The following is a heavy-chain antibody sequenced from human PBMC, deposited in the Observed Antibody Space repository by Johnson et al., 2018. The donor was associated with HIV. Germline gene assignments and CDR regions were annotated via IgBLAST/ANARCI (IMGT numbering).Heavy chain of an antibody. CDR1: GFTFSSYG. CDR2: IWYDGSDK. J-gene: IGHJ3*02. CDR3: TTDLLRGESAEGLDAFDI. Sequence: QLVESGGGVVQPGGSLRLSCAASGFTFSSYGMHWVRQAPGKGLEWVAVIWYDGSDKYFADFVKGRFTISRDNSKNTLYLQMNSLKTEDTAVYYCTTDLLRGESAEGLDAFDIWGQGTMVTVSS. V-gene: IGHV3-33*01. D-gene: IGHD3-3*01.